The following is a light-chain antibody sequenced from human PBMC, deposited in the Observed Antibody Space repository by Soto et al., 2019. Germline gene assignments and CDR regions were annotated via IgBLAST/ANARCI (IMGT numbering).Light chain of an antibody. CDR3: QQYNVWPLT. V-gene: IGKV3-15*01. J-gene: IGKJ4*01. Sequence: EIVMTKSPATLSVSPGERATLSCRASQSVRSNLAWHQQKPGQTPKLLIYVASTRATGIPARFSGSGSGTEFTLTISSLQSEDFAVYYCQQYNVWPLTFGGGTKVEFK. CDR2: VAS. CDR1: QSVRSN.